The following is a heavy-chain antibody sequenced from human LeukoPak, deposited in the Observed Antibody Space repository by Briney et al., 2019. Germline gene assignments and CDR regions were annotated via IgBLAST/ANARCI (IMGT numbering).Heavy chain of an antibody. Sequence: PSETLSLTCTVSGGSISSSSYYWGWIRQPPGKGLEWIGSIYYSGSTYYNPSLKSRVTISVDTSKNQFSLKRSSVTAADTAVYYCARDLLSSSSSSNAFDIWGQGTMVTVSS. J-gene: IGHJ3*02. V-gene: IGHV4-39*07. CDR1: GGSISSSSYY. CDR2: IYYSGST. CDR3: ARDLLSSSSSSNAFDI. D-gene: IGHD6-6*01.